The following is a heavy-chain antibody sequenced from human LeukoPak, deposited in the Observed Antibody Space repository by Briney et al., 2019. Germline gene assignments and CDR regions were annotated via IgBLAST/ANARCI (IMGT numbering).Heavy chain of an antibody. D-gene: IGHD2-15*01. CDR3: ARNLGYCSGGSCFEYYFDF. V-gene: IGHV1-8*01. CDR2: VSPNSGNT. CDR1: GYTFTSYD. Sequence: ASVKVSCKASGYTFTSYDINWVRQATGQGPEWMGWVSPNSGNTGYAQKFQGRVTMTRNTSISTAYMELSSLRSEDTAVYYCARNLGYCSGGSCFEYYFDFWGQGTLVTVSS. J-gene: IGHJ4*02.